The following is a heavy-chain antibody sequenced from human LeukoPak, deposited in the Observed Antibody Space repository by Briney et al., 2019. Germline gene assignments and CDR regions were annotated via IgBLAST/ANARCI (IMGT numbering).Heavy chain of an antibody. V-gene: IGHV3-53*01. CDR1: GLSVSGNY. CDR2: LDVGGST. CDR3: ARGGNSGGSLQSPFDI. Sequence: GESLRLSCAASGLSVSGNYMSWVRQPPGKGPEWVSALDVGGSTYYADSVKGRFTISRDKSKNTLYLQINSLRAEDTAVYYCARGGNSGGSLQSPFDIWGRGTMVTVSS. J-gene: IGHJ3*02. D-gene: IGHD2-15*01.